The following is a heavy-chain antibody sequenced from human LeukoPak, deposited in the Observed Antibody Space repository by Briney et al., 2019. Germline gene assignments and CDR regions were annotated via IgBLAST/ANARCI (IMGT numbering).Heavy chain of an antibody. CDR3: AGFITRILGVGWFDP. V-gene: IGHV4-31*03. D-gene: IGHD3-3*01. CDR1: GGSISSGGYY. Sequence: PSETLSLTCTVSGGSISSGGYYWSWIRQHPGKGLEWIGYIYYSGSTYYNPSLKSRVTISVDTSKNQFSLKLSSVTAADTAVYYCAGFITRILGVGWFDPWGQGTLVTVSS. CDR2: IYYSGST. J-gene: IGHJ5*02.